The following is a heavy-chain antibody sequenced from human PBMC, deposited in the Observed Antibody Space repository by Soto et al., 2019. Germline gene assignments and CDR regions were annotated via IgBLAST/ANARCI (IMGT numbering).Heavy chain of an antibody. V-gene: IGHV1-69*12. D-gene: IGHD3-22*01. CDR3: ARPIQYYFDTSAQSAWFDP. Sequence: QVQLVQSGAEVKKPGSSVKVSCKTSGGTFGSYAISWVRQAPGQGLEWMGGIIPIFSTPNYAQKFQGRVTITADESTSTAYMELSSLRSEETAVYYCARPIQYYFDTSAQSAWFDPWGQGTLVTVSS. CDR2: IIPIFSTP. CDR1: GGTFGSYA. J-gene: IGHJ5*02.